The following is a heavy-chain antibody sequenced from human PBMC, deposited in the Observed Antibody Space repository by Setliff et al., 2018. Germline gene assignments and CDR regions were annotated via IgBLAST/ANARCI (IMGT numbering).Heavy chain of an antibody. CDR2: TYPGDSDI. V-gene: IGHV5-51*01. Sequence: GEPLKISCEGSGYSFTNYWIAWVRQMPGKGLEWMGITYPGDSDIRYSPSFQGQVTFSVDKSINTAYLQWSSLKASDTAMYYCARHGEILENCHSNSCSRGSWFDPWGRGTRVTVSS. CDR3: ARHGEILENCHSNSCSRGSWFDP. CDR1: GYSFTNYW. D-gene: IGHD2-2*01. J-gene: IGHJ5*02.